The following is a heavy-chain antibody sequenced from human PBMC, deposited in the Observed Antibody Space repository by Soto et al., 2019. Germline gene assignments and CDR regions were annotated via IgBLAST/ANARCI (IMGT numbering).Heavy chain of an antibody. D-gene: IGHD3-22*01. CDR3: AKLGYDSSGSTNPHFDF. J-gene: IGHJ4*02. Sequence: QVRLMESGGGVVQPGRSLRLSCAASGFSFLSYGMHWVRQAPGKGLEWVAFISYDGSKEYYADSVKGRFTISRDNSKNAVYLQVNSLRTEDTALYYCAKLGYDSSGSTNPHFDFWGQGTLVTVFS. CDR2: ISYDGSKE. CDR1: GFSFLSYG. V-gene: IGHV3-30*18.